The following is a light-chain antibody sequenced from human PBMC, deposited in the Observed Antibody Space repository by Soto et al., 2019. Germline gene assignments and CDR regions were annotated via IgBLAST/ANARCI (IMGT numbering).Light chain of an antibody. CDR3: QTWGTGIHVV. CDR1: SGHSSYA. V-gene: IGLV4-69*01. J-gene: IGLJ2*01. CDR2: LDSDGSH. Sequence: QLVLTQSPSASASLGASVKLTCTLSSGHSSYAIAWHQQQPEKGPGYLMKLDSDGSHTKGDAIPDRFSGSSSGAERYLTIASLQSEDEADYSCQTWGTGIHVVFGGGIKLTVL.